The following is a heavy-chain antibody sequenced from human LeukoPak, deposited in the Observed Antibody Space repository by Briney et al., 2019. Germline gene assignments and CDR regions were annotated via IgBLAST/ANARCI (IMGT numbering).Heavy chain of an antibody. CDR2: ISSSSSYI. CDR1: GFTFSSYS. V-gene: IGHV3-21*01. CDR3: ARDSTTFNYYGMDV. J-gene: IGHJ6*02. D-gene: IGHD2/OR15-2a*01. Sequence: GGSLRLSCAASGFTFSSYSMNWVRQAPGKGLKWVSSISSSSSYIYYADSVKGRFTISRDNAKNSLYLQMNSLRAEDTAVYYCARDSTTFNYYGMDVWGQGTTVTVPS.